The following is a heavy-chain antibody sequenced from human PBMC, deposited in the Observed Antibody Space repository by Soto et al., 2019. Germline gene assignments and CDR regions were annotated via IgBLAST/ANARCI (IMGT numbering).Heavy chain of an antibody. D-gene: IGHD3-3*01. J-gene: IGHJ6*02. CDR1: GVSISSGNW. CDR2: VYNDGSA. V-gene: IGHV4-4*02. CDR3: ARHLNYYDFWSGYYNAYYYGMDV. Sequence: KTSETLSLTCDVSGVSISSGNWWSWVRQPPGKGLEWIAEVYNDGSANYHPSLESRATISVDRSKNQFSLKLSSVTAADTAVYYCARHLNYYDFWSGYYNAYYYGMDVWGQGTTVTVSS.